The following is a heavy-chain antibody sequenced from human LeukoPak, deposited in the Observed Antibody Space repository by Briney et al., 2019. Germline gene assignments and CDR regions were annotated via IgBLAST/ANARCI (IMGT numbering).Heavy chain of an antibody. CDR1: GYSFTSYW. D-gene: IGHD2-2*01. Sequence: PGESLKISCKGSGYSFTSYWIGWVRQMPGKGLEWMGIIYPGDSDTRYSPSSQGQVTISADKSISTAYLQWSSLKASDTAMYYCARHCSSTSCPDYYGMDVWGQGTTVTVSS. CDR3: ARHCSSTSCPDYYGMDV. CDR2: IYPGDSDT. V-gene: IGHV5-51*01. J-gene: IGHJ6*02.